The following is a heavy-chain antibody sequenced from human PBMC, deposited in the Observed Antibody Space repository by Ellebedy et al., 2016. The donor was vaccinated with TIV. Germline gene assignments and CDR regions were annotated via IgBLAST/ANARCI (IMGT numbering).Heavy chain of an antibody. V-gene: IGHV1-2*02. CDR3: ARGGGITYSYGYPD. Sequence: ASVKVSCKASGYTFSAYNMHWVRQAPRQGLEWMGWINHSSGGANYAQKFQGRVTMTRDTSISTAYLELSSLTSDDTAVYYCARGGGITYSYGYPDWGQGTLVTVSS. J-gene: IGHJ4*02. CDR1: GYTFSAYN. D-gene: IGHD5-18*01. CDR2: INHSSGGA.